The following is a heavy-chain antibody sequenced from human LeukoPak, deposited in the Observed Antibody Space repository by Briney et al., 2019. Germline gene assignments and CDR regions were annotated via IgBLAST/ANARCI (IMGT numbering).Heavy chain of an antibody. Sequence: SETLSLTCTVSGGAISNDNFYWGWHRQPPGKGLVWLGSINYSGITYYNPSLKRRITISLDTSKTQFSLKLSSDTAADTAVYYCARLSDYWSQGTLVTVSS. V-gene: IGHV4-39*01. CDR1: GGAISNDNFY. CDR2: INYSGIT. J-gene: IGHJ4*02. CDR3: ARLSDY.